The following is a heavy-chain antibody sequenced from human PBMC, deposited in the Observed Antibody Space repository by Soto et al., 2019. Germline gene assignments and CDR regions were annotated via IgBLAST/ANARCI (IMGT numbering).Heavy chain of an antibody. Sequence: EVQLVESGGGLVQPGRSLRLSCAASGFTFDDYAMHWVRQVPGKGLEWVSGINWNSGSIGYGDSVKGRFAISRDNAKNSLHLQMNSLSAEDTAIYYCSRGGGGGLFDLWGQGTFVTVSS. CDR2: INWNSGSI. CDR1: GFTFDDYA. V-gene: IGHV3-9*01. D-gene: IGHD2-21*01. J-gene: IGHJ4*02. CDR3: SRGGGGGLFDL.